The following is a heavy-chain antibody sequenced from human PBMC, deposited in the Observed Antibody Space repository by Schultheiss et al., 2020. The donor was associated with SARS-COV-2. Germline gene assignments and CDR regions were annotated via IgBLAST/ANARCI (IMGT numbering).Heavy chain of an antibody. J-gene: IGHJ5*02. V-gene: IGHV3-23*01. CDR3: AKNPKAGTTVDWFDP. CDR1: GFTVSSNY. Sequence: GGSLRLSCAASGFTVSSNYMSWVRQAPGKGLEWVSAISGSGGSTYYADSVKGRFTISRDNSKNTLYLQMNSLRAEDTAVYYCAKNPKAGTTVDWFDPWGQGTLVTVSS. D-gene: IGHD1-7*01. CDR2: ISGSGGST.